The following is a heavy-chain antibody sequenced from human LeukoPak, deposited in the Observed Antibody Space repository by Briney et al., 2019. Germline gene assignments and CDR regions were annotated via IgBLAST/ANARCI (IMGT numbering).Heavy chain of an antibody. CDR2: ISYDGSTI. V-gene: IGHV3-30*18. CDR3: AKDLVGARVGDDAFDI. D-gene: IGHD1-26*01. J-gene: IGHJ3*02. CDR1: GFTFSTYG. Sequence: GRSLRLSCAASGFTFSTYGIHWVRQAPGKGLEWVAVISYDGSTIYYADSVKGRFTISRDNSMNTLYLQTNSLRVEDTAMYYCAKDLVGARVGDDAFDIWGQGTMVTVSS.